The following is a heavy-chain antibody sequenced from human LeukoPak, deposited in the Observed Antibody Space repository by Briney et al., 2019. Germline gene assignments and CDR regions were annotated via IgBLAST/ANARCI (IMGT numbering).Heavy chain of an antibody. J-gene: IGHJ4*02. Sequence: VASVKVSFKVSGYTLTELSMHWVRQAPGKGLEWMGGFVPEDGETIYAQKFQGRVTMTEDTSTDTAYMELSSLRSEDTAVYYCATDLNHYVWGSYYWTLKNYWGQGTLVTVSS. V-gene: IGHV1-24*01. CDR2: FVPEDGET. D-gene: IGHD3-16*01. CDR1: GYTLTELS. CDR3: ATDLNHYVWGSYYWTLKNY.